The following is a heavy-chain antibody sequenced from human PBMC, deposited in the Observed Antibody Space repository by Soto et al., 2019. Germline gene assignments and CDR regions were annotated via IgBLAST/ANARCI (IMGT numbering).Heavy chain of an antibody. Sequence: QVQLVQSGAEVKKPGSSVKVSCKASGGTFSSYAISWVRQAPGQGLEWMGGIIPIFGTANYAQKFQGRVTITADESTSTAYMELSSLRSEDTAVYYCASGGYSYGAGVFYYYGMDVWGQGTTVTVSS. CDR1: GGTFSSYA. J-gene: IGHJ6*02. CDR3: ASGGYSYGAGVFYYYGMDV. D-gene: IGHD5-18*01. V-gene: IGHV1-69*12. CDR2: IIPIFGTA.